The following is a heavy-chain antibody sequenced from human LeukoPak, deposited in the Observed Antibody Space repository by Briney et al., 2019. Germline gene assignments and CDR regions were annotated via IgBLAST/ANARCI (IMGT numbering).Heavy chain of an antibody. V-gene: IGHV3-23*01. D-gene: IGHD5/OR15-5a*01. CDR1: EPTFNNYA. CDR2: IRGSGDTT. J-gene: IGHJ6*03. CDR3: ARALRAAHRPVYTYYYMDV. Sequence: SGGSLRLSCAASEPTFNNYAMTWVRQAPGKGLEWVSTIRGSGDTTYYADSVTGRFTISRDNSKSTVFLQMNSLRADDTAVYYCARALRAAHRPVYTYYYMDVWGKGTPVTVSS.